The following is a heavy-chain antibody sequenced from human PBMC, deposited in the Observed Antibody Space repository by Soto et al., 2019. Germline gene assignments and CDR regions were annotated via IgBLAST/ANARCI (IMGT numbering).Heavy chain of an antibody. CDR2: IYYSGST. D-gene: IGHD6-19*01. J-gene: IGHJ6*02. CDR3: ARSPAVAGLIYYYYGMDV. CDR1: GGSISSYY. V-gene: IGHV4-59*01. Sequence: PSETLSLTCTVSGGSISSYYWSWIRQPPGKGLEWIGYIYYSGSTNYNPSLKSRVTISVDTSKNQFSLKLSSVTAADTAVYYCARSPAVAGLIYYYYGMDVWGQGTTVTVSS.